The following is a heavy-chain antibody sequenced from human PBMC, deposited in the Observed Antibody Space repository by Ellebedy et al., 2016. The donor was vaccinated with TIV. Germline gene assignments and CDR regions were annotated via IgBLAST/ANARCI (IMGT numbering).Heavy chain of an antibody. J-gene: IGHJ6*02. CDR3: AGGTHYNYGWDV. Sequence: SETLSLXCSVFDGSVSNRGYYWAWLRQPPGKGLEWIGHIHYTGSTDYNPSLKSRLTISVDTSKNHFSLIVTSVTVADTATYFCAGGTHYNYGWDVWGQGTTVIVS. V-gene: IGHV4-61*03. CDR1: DGSVSNRGYY. CDR2: IHYTGST.